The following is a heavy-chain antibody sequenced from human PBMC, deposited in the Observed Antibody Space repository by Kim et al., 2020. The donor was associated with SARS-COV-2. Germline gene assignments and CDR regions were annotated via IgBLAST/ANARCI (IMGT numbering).Heavy chain of an antibody. CDR2: IYYSGST. V-gene: IGHV4-39*01. J-gene: IGHJ4*02. Sequence: SETLSLTCTVSGGSISSSSYYWGWIHQPPGKGLEWIGSIYYSGSTYYNPSLKSRVTISVDTSKNQFSLKLSSVTAADTAVYYCARQVLLWFGELSPVDYWGQGTLVTVSS. CDR1: GGSISSSSYY. CDR3: ARQVLLWFGELSPVDY. D-gene: IGHD3-10*01.